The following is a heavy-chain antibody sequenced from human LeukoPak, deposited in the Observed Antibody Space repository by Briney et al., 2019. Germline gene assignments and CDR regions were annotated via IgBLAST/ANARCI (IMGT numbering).Heavy chain of an antibody. CDR2: IDPNSGDT. Sequence: ASVKVSCKASGYIFTGYYIHWVRQAPGQGLEWMGGIDPNSGDTKYVEKFQGRVTMTRDTSFSTAYMALSSLRSDDTAMYYCARAMNSWFLLDLDYWGQGNLVTVSS. V-gene: IGHV1-2*02. CDR1: GYIFTGYY. J-gene: IGHJ4*02. D-gene: IGHD3-22*01. CDR3: ARAMNSWFLLDLDY.